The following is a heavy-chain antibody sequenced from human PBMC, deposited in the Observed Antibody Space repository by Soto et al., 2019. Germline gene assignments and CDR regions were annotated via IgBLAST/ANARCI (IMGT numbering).Heavy chain of an antibody. CDR2: IGAYNGNT. Sequence: ASLKGACKGAGFTFTSDGFSWGRQAPGQGLEWMGWIGAYNGNTNYAQKFQGRVTVTTDTSTNTAYMELRSLRSDDTAVYYCARDYDWTFEYWGQGTLVTVSS. CDR1: GFTFTSDG. CDR3: ARDYDWTFEY. D-gene: IGHD1-20*01. J-gene: IGHJ4*02. V-gene: IGHV1-18*04.